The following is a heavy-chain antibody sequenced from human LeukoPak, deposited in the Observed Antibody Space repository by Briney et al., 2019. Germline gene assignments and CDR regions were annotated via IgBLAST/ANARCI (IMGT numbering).Heavy chain of an antibody. CDR2: IDPNSGGT. Sequence: APVKVSCKASGYTFTGYYMHWVRQAPGQGLEWMGWIDPNSGGTNYAQKFQGRVTMTRDTSISTAYMELSRLRSDDTAVYYCARDLDERAVVVPAATDYWGQGTLVTVSS. J-gene: IGHJ4*02. V-gene: IGHV1-2*02. D-gene: IGHD2-2*01. CDR3: ARDLDERAVVVPAATDY. CDR1: GYTFTGYY.